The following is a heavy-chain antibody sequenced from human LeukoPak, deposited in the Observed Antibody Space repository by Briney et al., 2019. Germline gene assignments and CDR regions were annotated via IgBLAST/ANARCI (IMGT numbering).Heavy chain of an antibody. CDR1: GFTFSDYY. D-gene: IGHD6-19*01. V-gene: IGHV3-11*01. Sequence: GGSLRLSCAASGFTFSDYYMSWLRQAPGKGLEWVSYISSSGSNIYYADSVKGRFTISRDNAKNSLYLQMNGLRAEDTAVYYCASCPPATDIAVAGNRGDAFDIWGQGTMVTVSS. CDR3: ASCPPATDIAVAGNRGDAFDI. CDR2: ISSSGSNI. J-gene: IGHJ3*02.